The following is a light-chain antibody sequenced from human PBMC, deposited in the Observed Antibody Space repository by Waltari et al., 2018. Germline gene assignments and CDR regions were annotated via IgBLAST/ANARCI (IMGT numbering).Light chain of an antibody. CDR2: GAS. J-gene: IGKJ4*01. V-gene: IGKV3-20*01. CDR3: QQYAKSPIT. CDR1: QSVGSNF. Sequence: EIVLTQSPGTLSLSPGERVTLSCRASQSVGSNFLAWYQQKPGQAPRLLSYGASSRATGIPDRFSGSGSGTDFTLSISRLEPEDFAVYYCQQYAKSPITFGGGTKVEIK.